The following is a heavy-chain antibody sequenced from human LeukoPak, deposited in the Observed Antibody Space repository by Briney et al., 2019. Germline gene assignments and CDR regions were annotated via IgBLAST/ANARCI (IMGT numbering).Heavy chain of an antibody. CDR3: AREDSRDALDI. D-gene: IGHD3-22*01. Sequence: HPGGSLRRSCEGSGFTFSSFEMNWVRQAPGKGLEWLSYIGSGGRTIYYADSVKGRFTISRDNARNSLYLQMNSLRAEDTAVYHCAREDSRDALDIWGQGTMVTVSS. V-gene: IGHV3-48*03. CDR1: GFTFSSFE. CDR2: IGSGGRTI. J-gene: IGHJ3*02.